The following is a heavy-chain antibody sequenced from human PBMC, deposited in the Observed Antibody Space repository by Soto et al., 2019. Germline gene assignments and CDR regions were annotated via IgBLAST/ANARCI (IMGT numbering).Heavy chain of an antibody. CDR3: ARCDPRIVATIFAGYYYGMDV. J-gene: IGHJ6*02. CDR1: GYSFTSYW. CDR2: IYPGDSDT. V-gene: IGHV5-51*01. Sequence: GVSLKISCKGSGYSFTSYWIGWVRQMPGKGLEWMGIIYPGDSDTRYSPSFQGQVTISADKSISTAYLQWSSLKASDTAMYYCARCDPRIVATIFAGYYYGMDVWGQGTTVTVSS. D-gene: IGHD5-12*01.